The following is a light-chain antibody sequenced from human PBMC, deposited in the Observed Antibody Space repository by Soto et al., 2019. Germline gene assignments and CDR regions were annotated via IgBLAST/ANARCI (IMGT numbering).Light chain of an antibody. Sequence: DIQMTQSPSTLSASVGDRVTITCRASQSISSWLAWYQQKPGKAPKLLIYKASSLESGVPSRFSGSGSGTEFNLTISSLQPDDFATYYCQQYNSYPSFGGGTKVELK. CDR1: QSISSW. CDR3: QQYNSYPS. CDR2: KAS. V-gene: IGKV1-5*03. J-gene: IGKJ4*01.